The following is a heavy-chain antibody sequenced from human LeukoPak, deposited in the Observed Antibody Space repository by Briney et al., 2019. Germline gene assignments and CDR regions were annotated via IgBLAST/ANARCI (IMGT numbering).Heavy chain of an antibody. Sequence: ASVKVSCKASGYTFTNYYMHWVRQAPGQGLEWMGIINPSGGSTSYAQKFQGRVTMTRDMSTSTVYMELSSLRSEDTAVYYCARGPMIGYCSGGSCYRYYYYYMDVWGKGTTVTVSS. CDR2: INPSGGST. J-gene: IGHJ6*03. CDR3: ARGPMIGYCSGGSCYRYYYYYMDV. CDR1: GYTFTNYY. D-gene: IGHD2-15*01. V-gene: IGHV1-46*01.